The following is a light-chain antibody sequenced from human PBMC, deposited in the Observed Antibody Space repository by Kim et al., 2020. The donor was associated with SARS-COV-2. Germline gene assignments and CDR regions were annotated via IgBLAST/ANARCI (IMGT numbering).Light chain of an antibody. CDR1: SLRSYY. CDR3: KSRDNSGNHVV. CDR2: GKN. V-gene: IGLV3-19*01. Sequence: SSELTQDPAVSVALGQTVKITCQGDSLRSYYASWYQQKPGQAPVLVIYGKNSRPSEIPDRFSGSSSGNTASLTITWTQAEDEADYYCKSRDNSGNHVVFG. J-gene: IGLJ3*02.